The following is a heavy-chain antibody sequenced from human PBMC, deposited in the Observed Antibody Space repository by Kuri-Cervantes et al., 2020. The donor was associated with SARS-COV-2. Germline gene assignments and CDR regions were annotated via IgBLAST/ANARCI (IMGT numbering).Heavy chain of an antibody. CDR3: ARGPYYYGSGSYYSRSEYFQH. CDR2: INHSGSI. J-gene: IGHJ1*01. CDR1: GGSFSGYY. Sequence: SETLSLTCAVYGGSFSGYYWSWIRQPPGKGLEWIGEINHSGSINYNPSLKSRVTISVDTSKNQFSLKLSSVTAADTAVYYCARGPYYYGSGSYYSRSEYFQHWGQGTLVTVSS. V-gene: IGHV4-34*01. D-gene: IGHD3-10*01.